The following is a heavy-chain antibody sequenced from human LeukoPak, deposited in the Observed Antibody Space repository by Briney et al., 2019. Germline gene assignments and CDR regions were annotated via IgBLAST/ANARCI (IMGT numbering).Heavy chain of an antibody. CDR3: AKDLGYFDDC. D-gene: IGHD3-3*01. J-gene: IGHJ4*02. CDR2: IRSKAYGGTT. CDR1: GFTFGDYA. V-gene: IGHV3-49*04. Sequence: GGSLRLSCTASGFTFGDYAMSWVRQAPGKGLEWVGFIRSKAYGGTTEYAASVKGRFTISRDDSKSIAYLQMNSLRAEDTAVYYCAKDLGYFDDCWGQGTLVTVSS.